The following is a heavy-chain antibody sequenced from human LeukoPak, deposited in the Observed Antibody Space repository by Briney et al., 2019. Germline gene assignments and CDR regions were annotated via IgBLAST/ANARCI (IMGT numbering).Heavy chain of an antibody. D-gene: IGHD6-19*01. CDR2: FYYSGTP. J-gene: IGHJ4*02. V-gene: IGHV4-39*02. CDR3: ARDNSGWYGYFDY. Sequence: PSETLSLTCTVSSVSISSSRYYWRWIRQPPGKGQEWIGNFYYSGTPYYNPSLESRVTMSVDTSKNQFSLKLTSVTAADTAVYYCARDNSGWYGYFDYWGQGTLVTVSS. CDR1: SVSISSSRYY.